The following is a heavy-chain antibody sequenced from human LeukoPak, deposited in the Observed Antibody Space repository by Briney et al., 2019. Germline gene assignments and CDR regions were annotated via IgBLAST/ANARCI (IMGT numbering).Heavy chain of an antibody. Sequence: ASVTVSCKASGYTFTSYGISWVRQAPGQGLEWMGWISAYNGNTNYAQKLQGRVTMTTDTSTSTAYMELRSLRSDDTAVYYCAKAASSGWVNDYWGQGTLVTVSS. CDR3: AKAASSGWVNDY. CDR1: GYTFTSYG. D-gene: IGHD6-19*01. J-gene: IGHJ4*02. V-gene: IGHV1-18*01. CDR2: ISAYNGNT.